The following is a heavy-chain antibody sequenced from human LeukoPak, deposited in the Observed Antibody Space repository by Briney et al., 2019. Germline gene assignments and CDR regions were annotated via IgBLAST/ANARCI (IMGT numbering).Heavy chain of an antibody. CDR1: GFTFSSYS. CDR2: ISSSSSTI. J-gene: IGHJ4*02. Sequence: PGGSLRHPCAASGFTFSSYSMNWVRQAPGKGLEWVSYISSSSSTIYYADSVKGRFTISRDNAKNSLYLQMNSLRAEDTAVYYCAREAYCTNGECYFDYWGQGTLVTVSS. CDR3: AREAYCTNGECYFDY. V-gene: IGHV3-48*01. D-gene: IGHD2-8*01.